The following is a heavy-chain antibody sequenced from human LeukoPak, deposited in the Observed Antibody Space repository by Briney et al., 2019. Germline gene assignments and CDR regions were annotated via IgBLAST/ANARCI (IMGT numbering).Heavy chain of an antibody. J-gene: IGHJ4*02. CDR3: ARARIQLWSTFDY. D-gene: IGHD5-18*01. V-gene: IGHV4-39*01. CDR2: IYYSGST. CDR1: GGSISSSSYH. Sequence: PSETLSLTCTVSGGSISSSSYHWGWIRQPPGKGLEWIGSIYYSGSTYYNPSLKSRVTISVDTSKNQFSLKLSSVTAADTAVYYCARARIQLWSTFDYWGQGTLVTVSS.